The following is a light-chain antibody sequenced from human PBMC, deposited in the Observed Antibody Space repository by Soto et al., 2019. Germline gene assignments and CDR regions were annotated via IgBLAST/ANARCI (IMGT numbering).Light chain of an antibody. V-gene: IGKV3-20*01. Sequence: EIVLTQSPGTLSLSPGERATLSCRASQSVSSSYLAWYQQKPGQAPRPLIYGASSRATGIPDRFSGSGSGTDFTLTISRLELEDFAVYYCQQYGSSPLTFGGGPKVEIK. CDR3: QQYGSSPLT. CDR2: GAS. CDR1: QSVSSSY. J-gene: IGKJ4*01.